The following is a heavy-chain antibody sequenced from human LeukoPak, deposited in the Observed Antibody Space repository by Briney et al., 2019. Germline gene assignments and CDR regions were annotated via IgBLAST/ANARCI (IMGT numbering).Heavy chain of an antibody. CDR3: ARAIAVSGRYYYYYVDV. V-gene: IGHV5-51*01. CDR1: GYSFTSYW. Sequence: GESLKISCKGSGYSFTSYWIGWVRQMPGKGLEWMGIIYPGDSDTRYSPSFQGQVTISADKSISTAYLQWSSLKASDTAMYYCARAIAVSGRYYYYYVDVWGKGTTVTVSS. J-gene: IGHJ6*03. D-gene: IGHD6-19*01. CDR2: IYPGDSDT.